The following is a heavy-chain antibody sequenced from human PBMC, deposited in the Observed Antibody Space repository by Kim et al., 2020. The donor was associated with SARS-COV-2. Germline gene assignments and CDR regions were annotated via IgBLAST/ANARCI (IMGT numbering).Heavy chain of an antibody. J-gene: IGHJ6*02. D-gene: IGHD6-6*01. CDR2: ISSSGSTI. Sequence: GGSLRLSCAASGFTFSDYYMSWIRQAPGKGLEWVSYISSSGSTIYYADSVKGRFTISRDNAKNSLYLQMNSLRAEDTAVYYCAREGRSPLYYYYGMDVWGQGTTVTVSS. V-gene: IGHV3-11*01. CDR1: GFTFSDYY. CDR3: AREGRSPLYYYYGMDV.